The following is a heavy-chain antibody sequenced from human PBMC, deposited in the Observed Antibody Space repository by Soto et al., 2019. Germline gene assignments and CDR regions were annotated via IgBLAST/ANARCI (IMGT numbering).Heavy chain of an antibody. J-gene: IGHJ6*02. V-gene: IGHV3-33*01. Sequence: QVQLVESGGGVVQPGRSLRLSCAASGFTFNNYGMHWVRQAPGKGLEWVAVIWSDGSGYYYANSVKGRFTISRDNSKKTLYLQMSSLRAEDTAVYYCATRQISPPTRGAAAARGDIDVWGQGTTVTVCS. CDR2: IWSDGSGY. D-gene: IGHD6-13*01. CDR1: GFTFNNYG. CDR3: ATRQISPPTRGAAAARGDIDV.